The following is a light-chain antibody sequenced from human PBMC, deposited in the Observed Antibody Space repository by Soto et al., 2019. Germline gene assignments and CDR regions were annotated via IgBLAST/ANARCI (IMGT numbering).Light chain of an antibody. CDR2: AAS. J-gene: IGKJ1*01. Sequence: EILMTQSPATLSVSPGERAALSFRASQSVSSNLAWYQQKPGQAPRLLIYAASARATGIPARFSGSGSGTEFTLTISGLQSEDFAVYYCHQYDNWPRTFGQGTKVDIK. CDR1: QSVSSN. CDR3: HQYDNWPRT. V-gene: IGKV3-15*01.